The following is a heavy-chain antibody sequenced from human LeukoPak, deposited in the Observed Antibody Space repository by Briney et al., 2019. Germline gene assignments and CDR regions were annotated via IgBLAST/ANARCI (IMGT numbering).Heavy chain of an antibody. CDR3: AKAPYYSNLDY. V-gene: IGHV3-23*01. CDR1: GFTSSSYA. Sequence: PSGGSLRLSCAASGFTSSSYAMSWVRQAPGKGLEWVSAISGSGGSTYYAGSVKGRFTISRDNSKNTLYLQMNSLRAEDTAVYYCAKAPYYSNLDYWGQGTLVTVSS. D-gene: IGHD4-11*01. J-gene: IGHJ4*02. CDR2: ISGSGGST.